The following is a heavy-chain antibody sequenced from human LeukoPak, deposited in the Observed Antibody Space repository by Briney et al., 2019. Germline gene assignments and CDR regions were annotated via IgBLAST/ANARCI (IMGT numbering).Heavy chain of an antibody. CDR2: ISRSGTI. V-gene: IGHV3-48*03. CDR3: AKLDGNNQWGWFDY. D-gene: IGHD5-24*01. Sequence: GGSLRLSCAASGFTFSSYDVNWIRQAPGKGLEWVSHISRSGTIYYADSVKGRFTISRDNAKNSLYLQMNSLRGEDTAVYYCAKLDGNNQWGWFDYWGQGSLVTVSS. J-gene: IGHJ4*02. CDR1: GFTFSSYD.